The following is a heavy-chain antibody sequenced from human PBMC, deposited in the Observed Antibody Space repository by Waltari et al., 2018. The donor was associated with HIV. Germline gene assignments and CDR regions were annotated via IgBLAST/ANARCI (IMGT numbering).Heavy chain of an antibody. Sequence: QLVESGGGLVQRGGSLRLSCAASGFTFSSTWRSGGRRAPGQALEWAANIKDDGNEKYYVNSVRGRFTISRDNANNSLYLDMNRLRDEDTAVYYCVRENDFGTIFFNYYYAMDVWGQGTSVTV. CDR3: VRENDFGTIFFNYYYAMDV. CDR1: GFTFSSTW. D-gene: IGHD3-3*01. CDR2: IKDDGNEK. V-gene: IGHV3-7*01. J-gene: IGHJ6*02.